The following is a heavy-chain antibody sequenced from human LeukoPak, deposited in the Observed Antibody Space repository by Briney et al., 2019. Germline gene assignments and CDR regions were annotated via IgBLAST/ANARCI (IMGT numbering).Heavy chain of an antibody. D-gene: IGHD2-2*01. Sequence: GGSLRLSCAASGFTFSSYAMSWVRQAPGKGLEWVSAISGSGGSTYYADSVKGRFTISRDNSKNTLYLQMNSLRAEDTAVYYCAKGGLGSSTTPFLYYYYMDVWGKGTTVTVSS. J-gene: IGHJ6*03. V-gene: IGHV3-23*01. CDR3: AKGGLGSSTTPFLYYYYMDV. CDR1: GFTFSSYA. CDR2: ISGSGGST.